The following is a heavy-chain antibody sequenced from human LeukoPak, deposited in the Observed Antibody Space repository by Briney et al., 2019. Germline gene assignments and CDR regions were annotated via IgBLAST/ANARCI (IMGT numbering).Heavy chain of an antibody. Sequence: PGGSLRLSCAASGFTFGDYAMTWVRQAPGKGLEWVGFIRSKAYGGTTEYAASVKGRFTISRDDSKSIAYLQMNSLKTEDTAIYYCTRDLQGEYSGSYKADYWGQGTLVTVSS. CDR3: TRDLQGEYSGSYKADY. CDR1: GFTFGDYA. V-gene: IGHV3-49*04. D-gene: IGHD1-26*01. J-gene: IGHJ4*02. CDR2: IRSKAYGGTT.